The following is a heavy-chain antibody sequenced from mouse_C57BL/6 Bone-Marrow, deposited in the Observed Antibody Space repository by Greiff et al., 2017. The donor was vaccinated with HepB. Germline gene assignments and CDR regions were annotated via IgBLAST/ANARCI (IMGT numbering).Heavy chain of an antibody. J-gene: IGHJ4*01. CDR1: GYTFTSYW. CDR3: ARDPDYYAMDY. Sequence: QVQLKQPGAELVMPGASVKLSCKASGYTFTSYWMPWVKQRPGQGLEWIGELDPSDSYTNYNQKFKGKSTLTVDKSSSTAYMQLSSLTSEDSAVYDCARDPDYYAMDYWGQGTSGTVSS. CDR2: LDPSDSYT. V-gene: IGHV1-69*01.